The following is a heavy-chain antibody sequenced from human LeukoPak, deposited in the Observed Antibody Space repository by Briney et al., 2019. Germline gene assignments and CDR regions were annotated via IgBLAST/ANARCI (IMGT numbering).Heavy chain of an antibody. J-gene: IGHJ4*02. CDR2: INHNAEMI. CDR1: GFTFRTYG. V-gene: IGHV3-48*02. D-gene: IGHD3-9*01. CDR3: ARDHDWAFDL. Sequence: GGSLRLSCAASGFTFRTYGMHWVRQAPGKGLEWIAYINHNAEMIFYPDFVKGRFTISRDNAKKSLSLQMNALRYEDTAIYYCARDHDWAFDLWGQGTLVTVSS.